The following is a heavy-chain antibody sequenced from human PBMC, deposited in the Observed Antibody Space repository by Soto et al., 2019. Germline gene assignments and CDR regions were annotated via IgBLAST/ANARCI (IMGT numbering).Heavy chain of an antibody. CDR1: GYTFTSYG. CDR2: ISPNSGST. Sequence: GASVKVSCKASGYTFTSYGISWVRQAPGQGLEWMGWISPNSGSTNYAQKFQDWVTMTRDTSISTAYMELSRLRSDDTAVYYCAREGKGPNYYDSTGYYYGYGMDVWGQGTTVTVSS. D-gene: IGHD3-22*01. CDR3: AREGKGPNYYDSTGYYYGYGMDV. J-gene: IGHJ6*02. V-gene: IGHV1-2*04.